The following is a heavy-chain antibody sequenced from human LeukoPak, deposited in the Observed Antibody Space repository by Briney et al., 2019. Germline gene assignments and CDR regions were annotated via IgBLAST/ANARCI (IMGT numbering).Heavy chain of an antibody. Sequence: ASVKVSCKASGYTFISYNINWVRQATGQGLEWMGWLNPRSGNAVYLQKFQGRLTITRDTSTDTVYMDLSSLTAEDTAVYYCARGVPLGYCTYGVCYPPYYFDFWGQGTLVTASS. V-gene: IGHV1-8*03. J-gene: IGHJ4*02. CDR2: LNPRSGNA. CDR3: ARGVPLGYCTYGVCYPPYYFDF. CDR1: GYTFISYN. D-gene: IGHD2-8*01.